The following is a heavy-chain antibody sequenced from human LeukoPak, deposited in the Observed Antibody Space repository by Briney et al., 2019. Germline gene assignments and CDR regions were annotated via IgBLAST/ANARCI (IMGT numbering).Heavy chain of an antibody. CDR2: ISGSGDIT. V-gene: IGHV3-23*01. CDR3: TKRDHASGSYLGAFDF. Sequence: GGSLRLSCAASGFTFSNYAMRWVRQAPGKGLECVSAISGSGDITYYADSVKGRFTISRDNSKNTVSLQMKSLRAEDTAIYYCTKRDHASGSYLGAFDFWGQGTMVTVSS. CDR1: GFTFSNYA. D-gene: IGHD3-10*01. J-gene: IGHJ3*01.